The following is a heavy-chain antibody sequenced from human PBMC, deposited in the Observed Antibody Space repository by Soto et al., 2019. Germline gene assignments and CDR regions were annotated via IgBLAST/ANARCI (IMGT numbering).Heavy chain of an antibody. V-gene: IGHV4-39*01. D-gene: IGHD2-2*01. CDR1: GGSISSSSYY. CDR3: ARHRPDIVVVPAAFDY. Sequence: PSETLSLTCTVSGGSISSSSYYWGRIRQPPGKGLEWIGSIYYSGSTYYNPSLKSRVTISVDTSKNQFSLKLSSVTAADTAVYYCARHRPDIVVVPAAFDYWGQGTLVTVSS. CDR2: IYYSGST. J-gene: IGHJ4*02.